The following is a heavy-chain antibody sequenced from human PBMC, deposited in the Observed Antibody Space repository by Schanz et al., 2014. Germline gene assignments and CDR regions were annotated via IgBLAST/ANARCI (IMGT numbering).Heavy chain of an antibody. J-gene: IGHJ3*01. CDR3: ARTASHDVWRGYIPHYAFDL. Sequence: QVQLVQSGADVKKPGASGKVSCKPSGNTLSAFFIPWYRRAPDQGLEWMGWIDPNSGGTNYAQKFQGRVTMTSDTSITTVYMEVNSLTSDDTAVFYCARTASHDVWRGYIPHYAFDLWGQGTVVIVSS. D-gene: IGHD3-3*01. CDR1: GNTLSAFF. V-gene: IGHV1-2*02. CDR2: IDPNSGGT.